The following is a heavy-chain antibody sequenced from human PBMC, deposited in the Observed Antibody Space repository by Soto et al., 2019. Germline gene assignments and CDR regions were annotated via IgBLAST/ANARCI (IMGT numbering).Heavy chain of an antibody. V-gene: IGHV3-23*01. J-gene: IGHJ4*02. D-gene: IGHD5-18*01. Sequence: GGSLRLSCAASGFTFSSYAMSWVRQAPGKGLEWVSAISGSGGSTYYADSVKGRFTISRDNSKNTLYLQMNSLRAEDTAVYYCAKVDGYSYVTRNGAPFDYWGQGTLVTVSS. CDR2: ISGSGGST. CDR1: GFTFSSYA. CDR3: AKVDGYSYVTRNGAPFDY.